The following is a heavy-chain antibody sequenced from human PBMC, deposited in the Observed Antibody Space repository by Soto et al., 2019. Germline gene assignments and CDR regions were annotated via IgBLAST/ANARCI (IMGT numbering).Heavy chain of an antibody. J-gene: IGHJ5*02. D-gene: IGHD3-3*01. CDR1: GFTFSTFA. Sequence: PGGSLRLSCAASGFTFSTFALHWVRQAPGEGLEWVALISHDGRIEKYADSVKGRFTISRDNSKNTLYMQMDSLRPEDTGVYYCARDGLPDDFRSGGYWFDPWGQGTQVTVSS. CDR3: ARDGLPDDFRSGGYWFDP. CDR2: ISHDGRIE. V-gene: IGHV3-30-3*01.